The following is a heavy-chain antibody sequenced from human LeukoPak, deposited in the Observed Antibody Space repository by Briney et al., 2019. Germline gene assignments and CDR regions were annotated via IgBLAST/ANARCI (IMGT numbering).Heavy chain of an antibody. CDR3: ARHHSGYSSSWPTEYFQH. Sequence: SETLSLTXTVSGGSISSSSYYWGWIRQPPGKGLEWIGSIYYSGSTYYNPSLKSRVTISVDTSKNQFSLKLSSVTAADTAVYYCARHHSGYSSSWPTEYFQHWGQGTLVTVSS. CDR1: GGSISSSSYY. D-gene: IGHD6-13*01. J-gene: IGHJ1*01. V-gene: IGHV4-39*01. CDR2: IYYSGST.